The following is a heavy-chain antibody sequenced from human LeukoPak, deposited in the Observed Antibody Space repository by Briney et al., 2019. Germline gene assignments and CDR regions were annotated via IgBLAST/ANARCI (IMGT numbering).Heavy chain of an antibody. CDR1: GGSFSGYY. Sequence: SETLSLTCAVYGGSFSGYYWSWIRQPPGKGLEWIGEINHSGSTNYNPSLKSRVTISVDTSKNQFSLKLSSVTAADTAVYYCARGARITMIVVVITTGYYFDYWGQGTLVTVSS. V-gene: IGHV4-34*01. D-gene: IGHD3-22*01. CDR2: INHSGST. J-gene: IGHJ4*02. CDR3: ARGARITMIVVVITTGYYFDY.